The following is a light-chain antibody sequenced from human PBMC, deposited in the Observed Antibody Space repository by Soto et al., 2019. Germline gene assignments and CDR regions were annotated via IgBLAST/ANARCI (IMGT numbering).Light chain of an antibody. CDR3: LQHSDYPFT. CDR2: SAS. CDR1: RGIRDA. J-gene: IGKJ2*01. Sequence: DIQMTQSPSSLSASVGDRVTITCRASRGIRDALGWYQQKSGKVHKRLIYSASSLQNGVPSRFSGRGYGTEFTLTISSLQPEDFATYFCLQHSDYPFTFGQGTRLEI. V-gene: IGKV1-17*01.